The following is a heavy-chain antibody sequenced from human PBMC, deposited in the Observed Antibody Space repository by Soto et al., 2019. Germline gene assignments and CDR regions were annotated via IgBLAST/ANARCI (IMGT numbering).Heavy chain of an antibody. CDR3: AIPRAGAYGLDV. CDR1: GYTFTDHG. D-gene: IGHD3-10*01. J-gene: IGHJ6*02. Sequence: ASVKVSCKASGYTFTDHGINWVRQAPGQGLEWMAWISTNNGNTNYAQSLQGRVTLTTDTSTSTAYMELGSLRSVDTAIYYCAIPRAGAYGLDVWGQGTTVTVSS. V-gene: IGHV1-18*01. CDR2: ISTNNGNT.